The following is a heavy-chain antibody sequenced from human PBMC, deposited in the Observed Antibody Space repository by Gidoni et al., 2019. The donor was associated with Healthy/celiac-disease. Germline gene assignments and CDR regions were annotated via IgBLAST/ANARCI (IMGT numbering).Heavy chain of an antibody. Sequence: QVQLVESGGGVVQPGRSLRLSCAASGFTFSSYGMHWVRQAPGKGLEWVAVISYDGSNKYYADSVKGRFTISRDNSKNTLYLQMNSLRAEDTAVYYCAKDSWGGYEGYYFDYWGQGTLVTVSS. CDR3: AKDSWGGYEGYYFDY. CDR1: GFTFSSYG. D-gene: IGHD5-12*01. V-gene: IGHV3-30*18. J-gene: IGHJ4*02. CDR2: ISYDGSNK.